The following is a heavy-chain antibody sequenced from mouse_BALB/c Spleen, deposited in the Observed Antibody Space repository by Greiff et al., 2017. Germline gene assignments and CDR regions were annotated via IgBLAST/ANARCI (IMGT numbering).Heavy chain of an antibody. CDR1: GYTFTSYW. CDR2: INPSTGYT. D-gene: IGHD1-1*01. J-gene: IGHJ3*01. V-gene: IGHV1-7*01. CDR3: ARDGSSFAY. Sequence: QVHVKQSGAELAKPGASVKMSCKASGYTFTSYWMHWVKQRPGQGLEWIGYINPSTGYTEYNQKFKDKATLTADKSSSTAYMQLSSLTSEDSAVYYCARDGSSFAYWGQGTLVTVSA.